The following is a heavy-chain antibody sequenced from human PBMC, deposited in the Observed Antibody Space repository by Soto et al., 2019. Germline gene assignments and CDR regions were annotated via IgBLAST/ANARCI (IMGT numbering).Heavy chain of an antibody. CDR2: IYYSGST. CDR1: GGSISSYY. CDR3: ARIDDSKNLFDP. Sequence: SETLSLTCTVSGGSISSYYWSWIRQPPGKGLEWIGYIYYSGSTNYNPSLKSRVTISVDTSKNQFSLKLSSVTAADTAVYYCARIDDSKNLFDPWGQGTLVTVSS. J-gene: IGHJ5*02. D-gene: IGHD2-21*01. V-gene: IGHV4-59*01.